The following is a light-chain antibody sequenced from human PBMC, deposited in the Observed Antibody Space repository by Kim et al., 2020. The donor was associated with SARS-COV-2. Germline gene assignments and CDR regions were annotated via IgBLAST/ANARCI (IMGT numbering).Light chain of an antibody. J-gene: IGLJ3*02. CDR3: CSYAGSSTWV. CDR1: SRDVGSYNF. Sequence: SALTQPASVSGSPGQSITISCTGTSRDVGSYNFVSWYQQHPGKAPKFIIYEVNKRPSGVSNRFSASKSGNTASLTISGLQAEDEADYYCCSYAGSSTWVFGGGTQLTVL. CDR2: EVN. V-gene: IGLV2-23*02.